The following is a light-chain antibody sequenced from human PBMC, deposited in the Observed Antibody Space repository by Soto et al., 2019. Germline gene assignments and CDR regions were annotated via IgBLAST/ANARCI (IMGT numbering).Light chain of an antibody. V-gene: IGLV2-23*02. CDR3: YSYAGSSTFYV. CDR2: EVS. J-gene: IGLJ1*01. CDR1: SSDVGSYNL. Sequence: QSVLTQPASVSGSPGQSITISCTGTSSDVGSYNLISWYQQYPGKAPKLMIYEVSKRPSGVSNRFSGFKSGNTASLTISGLQAEDEADYYCYSYAGSSTFYVFGTGTKVTVL.